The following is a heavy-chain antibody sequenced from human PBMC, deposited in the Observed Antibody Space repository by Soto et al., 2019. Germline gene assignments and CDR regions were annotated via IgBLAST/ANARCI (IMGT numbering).Heavy chain of an antibody. CDR3: ARDTEQWLVQVYFDY. D-gene: IGHD6-19*01. J-gene: IGHJ4*02. Sequence: QVQLVQSGAEVKKPGASVKVSCKASGYTFTSYAMHWVRQAPGQRLEWMGWINAGNGNTKYSQKFQGRVTITRDTSASTAYMELSSLRSEDTAVYYCARDTEQWLVQVYFDYWGQGTLVTVSS. CDR1: GYTFTSYA. V-gene: IGHV1-3*01. CDR2: INAGNGNT.